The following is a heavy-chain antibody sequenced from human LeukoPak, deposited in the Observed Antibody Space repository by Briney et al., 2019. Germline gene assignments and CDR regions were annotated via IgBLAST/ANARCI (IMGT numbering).Heavy chain of an antibody. J-gene: IGHJ4*02. D-gene: IGHD5-18*01. CDR3: ARQAYRSGYDC. CDR1: GFTFTNYW. Sequence: PGGSLRLSCAASGFTFTNYWMSWVRQAPGKGLEWVANIKQDGSEKYYVDSVKGRFTLSRDNAKNTLYLQMNSLRADDTALYYCARQAYRSGYDCWGQGSPATVSS. V-gene: IGHV3-7*03. CDR2: IKQDGSEK.